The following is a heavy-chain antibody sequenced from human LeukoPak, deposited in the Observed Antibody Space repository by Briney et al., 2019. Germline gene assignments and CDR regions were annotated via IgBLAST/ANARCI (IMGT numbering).Heavy chain of an antibody. CDR3: ARSGAEHAFDI. J-gene: IGHJ3*02. Sequence: PSQTLSLTCAVSGGSISSGGYSWSWIRQPPGKGLEWIGYIYHSGSTYYNPSLKSRVTISVDRSKNQFSLKLSFVTAADTAVYYCARSGAEHAFDIWGQGTMVTVSS. CDR1: GGSISSGGYS. CDR2: IYHSGST. D-gene: IGHD1-26*01. V-gene: IGHV4-30-2*01.